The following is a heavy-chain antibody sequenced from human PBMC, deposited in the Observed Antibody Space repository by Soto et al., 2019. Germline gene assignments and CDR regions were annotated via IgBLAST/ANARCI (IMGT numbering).Heavy chain of an antibody. CDR2: ISSNGGST. D-gene: IGHD6-19*01. V-gene: IGHV3-64D*08. Sequence: GGSLRLSCSASGFTFSSYAMHWVRQAPGKGLEYVSAISSNGGSTYYADSVKGRFTISRDNSKNTLYLQMSSLRAEDTAVYYCVKTDERPVAGVGYFQHWGQGTLVTVSS. CDR3: VKTDERPVAGVGYFQH. CDR1: GFTFSSYA. J-gene: IGHJ1*01.